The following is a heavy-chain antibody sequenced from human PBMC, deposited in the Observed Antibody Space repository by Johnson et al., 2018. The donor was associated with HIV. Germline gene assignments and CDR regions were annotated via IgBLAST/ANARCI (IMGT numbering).Heavy chain of an antibody. CDR3: AGGQPYYDTEKGEAFDI. D-gene: IGHD3-22*01. CDR1: GFTFSSYA. Sequence: QMLLVESGGGVVQPGRSLRLSCAASGFTFSSYAMHWVRQAPGKGLEWVAVISYDGSNKYYADSVKGRFTISRDNSKNTLYVEMNSLRVEDTALYFCAGGQPYYDTEKGEAFDIWGQGTMVSVSS. V-gene: IGHV3-30*04. CDR2: ISYDGSNK. J-gene: IGHJ3*02.